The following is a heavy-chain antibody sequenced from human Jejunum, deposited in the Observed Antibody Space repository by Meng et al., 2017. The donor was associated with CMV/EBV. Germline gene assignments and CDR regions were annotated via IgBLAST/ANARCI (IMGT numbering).Heavy chain of an antibody. J-gene: IGHJ4*02. V-gene: IGHV3-11*01. D-gene: IGHD3-16*01. CDR2: ISPSGSTL. CDR1: GFTFSDYQ. Sequence: SLILSCAASGFTFSDYQMSWIRQAPGKGLEWVAYISPSGSTLVYADSVKGRFTISRDNAKNSLYLQMNSLRPEDTATYYCASPPAGGWGQGTLVTVSS. CDR3: ASPPAGG.